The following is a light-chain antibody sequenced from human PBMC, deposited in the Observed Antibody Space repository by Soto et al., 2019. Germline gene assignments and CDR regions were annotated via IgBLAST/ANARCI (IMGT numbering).Light chain of an antibody. CDR1: QSVSSN. CDR2: GAS. CDR3: QQYNNWPLT. J-gene: IGKJ4*01. Sequence: EIVMTQSPANLSVSPGERATLSCRASQSVSSNLAWYQQRPGQAPRLLIYGASTRATGIPARYSGSGSGTEFTLTISSLQSEDFAIYHCQQYNNWPLTFGGGTKVEIK. V-gene: IGKV3-15*01.